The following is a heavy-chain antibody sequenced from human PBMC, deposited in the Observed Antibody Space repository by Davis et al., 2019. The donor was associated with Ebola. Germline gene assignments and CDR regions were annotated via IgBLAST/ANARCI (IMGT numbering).Heavy chain of an antibody. CDR3: TSFYGDQDY. Sequence: GESLKISCAASGFTFSSYDMHWVRQATGKGLEWVSAIGTAGDTYYPGSVKGRFTISRDDSKNTAYLQMNSLKTEDTAVYYCTSFYGDQDYWGQGTLVTVSS. J-gene: IGHJ4*02. V-gene: IGHV3-13*01. CDR1: GFTFSSYD. D-gene: IGHD4-17*01. CDR2: IGTAGDT.